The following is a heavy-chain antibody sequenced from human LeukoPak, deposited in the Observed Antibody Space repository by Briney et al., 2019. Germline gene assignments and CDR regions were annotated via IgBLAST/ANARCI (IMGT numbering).Heavy chain of an antibody. Sequence: GGSLTLSCALSGLTFRSHSMNGLRQSTGGALEWVSYISSSSSYIYYADSVKVRFTISRDNDKNSLHLQMNSLRAEDTAVYYCARGLWSDPYWGQGTLVTVSS. D-gene: IGHD3-10*01. CDR3: ARGLWSDPY. J-gene: IGHJ4*02. V-gene: IGHV3-21*01. CDR1: GLTFRSHS. CDR2: ISSSSSYI.